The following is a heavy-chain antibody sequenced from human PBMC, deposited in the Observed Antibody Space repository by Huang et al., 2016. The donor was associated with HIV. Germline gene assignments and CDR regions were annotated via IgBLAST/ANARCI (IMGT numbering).Heavy chain of an antibody. CDR3: VVVVVTVPY. CDR2: FDPENYET. CDR1: GESLSELS. J-gene: IGHJ4*02. V-gene: IGHV1-24*01. D-gene: IGHD2-21*02. Sequence: QVQLVQSGAEVRKSGASVRVSCKVSGESLSELSMQWVRQAPGRGLEWVGGFDPENYETSYAQKFQGRVTMTEDTSTDTAHMELSSLRSEDTAVYYCVVVVVTVPYWGQGTLVTVSS.